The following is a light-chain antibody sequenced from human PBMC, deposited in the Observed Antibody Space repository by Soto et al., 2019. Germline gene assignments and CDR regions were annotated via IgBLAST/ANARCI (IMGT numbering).Light chain of an antibody. V-gene: IGKV3-20*01. Sequence: EIVLTQSPATLSLSPGERATLSCRASQSVSNDFLAWYQQKPGQAPRLLIYGASTRATDVPDRFSGSGSGTDFTLTINRLEPEDFAVYYCEQYDKSITFGGGTKVDIK. CDR2: GAS. CDR3: EQYDKSIT. J-gene: IGKJ4*01. CDR1: QSVSNDF.